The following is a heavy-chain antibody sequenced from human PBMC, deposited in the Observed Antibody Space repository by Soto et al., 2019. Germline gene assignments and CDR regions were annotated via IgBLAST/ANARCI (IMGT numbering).Heavy chain of an antibody. CDR3: ARGQYSSGGGYFDY. CDR1: GFTFSSYE. Sequence: EVQLVESGGGLVQPGGSLRLSCAASGFTFSSYEMNWVRQAPGKGLEWVSYISSSGSTIYYADSVKGRFTISRDNAKNSWYVEKNSLGAEDTAVYYCARGQYSSGGGYFDYWGQETLVTVSS. CDR2: ISSSGSTI. D-gene: IGHD6-19*01. V-gene: IGHV3-48*03. J-gene: IGHJ4*02.